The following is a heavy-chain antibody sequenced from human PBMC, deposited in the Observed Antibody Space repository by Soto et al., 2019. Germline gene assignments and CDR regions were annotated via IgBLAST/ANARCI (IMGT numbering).Heavy chain of an antibody. V-gene: IGHV3-74*01. CDR2: INSDGSST. CDR1: GFTFSSYW. CDR3: ARLSSSWYHFDY. D-gene: IGHD6-13*01. J-gene: IGHJ4*02. Sequence: EGSLRLSCAASGFTFSSYWMHWVRQAPGKGLVWVSRINSDGSSTSYADSVKGRFTISRDNAKNTLYLQMNSLRAEDTAVYYCARLSSSWYHFDYWGQGTLVTAPQ.